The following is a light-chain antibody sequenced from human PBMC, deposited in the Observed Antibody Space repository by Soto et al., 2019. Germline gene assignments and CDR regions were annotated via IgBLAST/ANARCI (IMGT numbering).Light chain of an antibody. V-gene: IGLV2-14*01. J-gene: IGLJ2*01. CDR3: GSYTSINTLV. CDR2: DVG. CDR1: SSDVGAYDY. Sequence: QSVLTQPASVSGSPGQSITISCTGTSSDVGAYDYVSWYQQHPGKAPKLMIYDVGSRPSGVSNRFSGSKSGNTASLTISGLQAEDEADYYCGSYTSINTLVFGGGTKLTVL.